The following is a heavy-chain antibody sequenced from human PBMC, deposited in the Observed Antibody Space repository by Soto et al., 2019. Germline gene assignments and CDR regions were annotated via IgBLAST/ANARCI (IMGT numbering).Heavy chain of an antibody. D-gene: IGHD6-6*01. CDR3: ARGGYSSSSGLGY. V-gene: IGHV1-2*02. CDR1: GYTFTGYY. CDR2: INPNTGGT. J-gene: IGHJ4*02. Sequence: QVQLVQSGAEVKKPGASVTVYCKASGYTFTGYYMHWVRQAPGQGLEWMGWINPNTGGTNYAQKFQGRVTMTRDTSISTAYMELSRLKSDATAVYYCARGGYSSSSGLGYWGQGTLVTVSS.